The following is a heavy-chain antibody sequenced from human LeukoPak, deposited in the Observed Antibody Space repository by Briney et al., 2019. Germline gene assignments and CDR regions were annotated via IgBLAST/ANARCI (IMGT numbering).Heavy chain of an antibody. CDR1: GGSISSYY. CDR2: IYYSGST. D-gene: IGHD3-3*01. J-gene: IGHJ4*02. V-gene: IGHV4-59*01. CDR3: ARGTIFGLYYFDY. Sequence: SETLSLTCTVSGGSISSYYWSWIRQPPGKGLEWIGYIYYSGSTNYNPSLKSRVTISVDTSKNQFSLKLSSVTAADTAVYYCARGTIFGLYYFDYWGQGTLVTVSS.